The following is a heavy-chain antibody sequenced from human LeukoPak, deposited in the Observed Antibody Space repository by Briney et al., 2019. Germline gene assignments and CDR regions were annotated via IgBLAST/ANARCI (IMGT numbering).Heavy chain of an antibody. D-gene: IGHD1-7*01. Sequence: SVKVSCKASGGTFSSYAISWVRQAPGQGLEWMGRIIPILGIANYAQKFQGRVTITADKSTSTAYMELSSLRSEDTAVYYCASSYNWNYRFDPWGRGTLVTVSS. V-gene: IGHV1-69*04. CDR1: GGTFSSYA. CDR3: ASSYNWNYRFDP. CDR2: IIPILGIA. J-gene: IGHJ5*02.